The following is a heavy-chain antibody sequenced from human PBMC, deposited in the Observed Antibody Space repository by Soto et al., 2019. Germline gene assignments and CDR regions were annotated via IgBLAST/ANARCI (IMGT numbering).Heavy chain of an antibody. D-gene: IGHD3-22*01. V-gene: IGHV3-23*01. CDR2: ISGSGGST. Sequence: GGSLRLSCAASGFTFSSYAMSWVRQAPGKGLEWVSAISGSGGSTYYADSVKGRFTISRANSKNTLYLQMNSLRAEDTAVYYCAKYSGVRYYDSSGYYEEYFQHWGQGTLVTVSS. J-gene: IGHJ1*01. CDR3: AKYSGVRYYDSSGYYEEYFQH. CDR1: GFTFSSYA.